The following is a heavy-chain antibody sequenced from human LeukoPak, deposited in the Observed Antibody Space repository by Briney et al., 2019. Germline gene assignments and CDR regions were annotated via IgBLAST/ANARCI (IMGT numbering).Heavy chain of an antibody. D-gene: IGHD6-13*01. Sequence: SETLSLTCTVSGGSISSSSYYWSWIRQPPGKGLEWIGYIYYSGSTNYNPSLKSRVTISVDTSKNQFSLKLSSVTAADTAVYYCASSSSWSYYYYGMDVWGQGTTVTVSS. CDR3: ASSSSWSYYYYGMDV. J-gene: IGHJ6*02. CDR1: GGSISSSSYY. V-gene: IGHV4-61*01. CDR2: IYYSGST.